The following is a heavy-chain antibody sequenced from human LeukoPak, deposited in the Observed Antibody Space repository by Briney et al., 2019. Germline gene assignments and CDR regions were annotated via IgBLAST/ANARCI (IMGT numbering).Heavy chain of an antibody. Sequence: PGESLKISCKGSGYSFTSYWIGWVRQMPGKGLEWMGIIYPGDSDTRYSPPFQGQVTISADKSISTAYLQWSSLKASDTAMYYCARHMGRYKVGALDWGQGTLVTVSS. J-gene: IGHJ4*02. V-gene: IGHV5-51*01. CDR3: ARHMGRYKVGALD. D-gene: IGHD1-26*01. CDR2: IYPGDSDT. CDR1: GYSFTSYW.